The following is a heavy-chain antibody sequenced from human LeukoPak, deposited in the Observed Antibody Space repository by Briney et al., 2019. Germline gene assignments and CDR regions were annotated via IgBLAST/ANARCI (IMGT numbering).Heavy chain of an antibody. J-gene: IGHJ4*02. V-gene: IGHV4-31*03. Sequence: SETLSLTCTVSGGSISSGGYYWSWIRQHPGKGLEWIGFIFYSGSTHYKPSLKSRVTISVGTSKNHFSLKLSSVTAADTAVYYCARQMVGYSFDFWGQGTLVTVSS. CDR3: ARQMVGYSFDF. CDR2: IFYSGST. CDR1: GGSISSGGYY. D-gene: IGHD2-8*01.